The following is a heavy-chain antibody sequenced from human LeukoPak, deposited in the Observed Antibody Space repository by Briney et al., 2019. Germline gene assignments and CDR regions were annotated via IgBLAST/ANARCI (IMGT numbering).Heavy chain of an antibody. Sequence: KPSETLSLTYTVSGGSISSSSYYWGWIRQPPGKGLEWIGGIFYSGSTYYNPSLKSRVTISVDTSKNQFSLKLNSVTAADTAVYYCASHVKLVGYPGARDHWGQGTLVTVSS. CDR2: IFYSGST. V-gene: IGHV4-39*01. CDR1: GGSISSSSYY. CDR3: ASHVKLVGYPGARDH. J-gene: IGHJ4*02. D-gene: IGHD1-26*01.